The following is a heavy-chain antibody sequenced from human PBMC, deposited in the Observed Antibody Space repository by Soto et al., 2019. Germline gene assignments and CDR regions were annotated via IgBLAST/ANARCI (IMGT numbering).Heavy chain of an antibody. CDR2: IKQDGSEK. CDR3: ARDSYTSAYTTGMDV. CDR1: GFTFSSYW. V-gene: IGHV3-7*05. Sequence: GGSLRLSCAASGFTFSSYWMSWFRQAPGKGLEWVANIKQDGSEKYYVDSVKGRLTISRDNAKNSLYLQMNSLRAEDTAVYYCARDSYTSAYTTGMDVWGQGTTVTVS. D-gene: IGHD2-2*02. J-gene: IGHJ6*02.